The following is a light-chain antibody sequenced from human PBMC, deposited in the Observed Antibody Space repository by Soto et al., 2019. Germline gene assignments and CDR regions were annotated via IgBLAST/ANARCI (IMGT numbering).Light chain of an antibody. Sequence: EIVMTQSPATLSLSPGERATLSCRASQSVTVNLAWYQQKPGQAPRLLIYRASTRATGIPARSSGGGSGTEFTLTISSLQSEDFAVYICQQYNDWPPRWTFGQGTKVEIK. CDR3: QQYNDWPPRWT. J-gene: IGKJ1*01. CDR2: RAS. CDR1: QSVTVN. V-gene: IGKV3-15*01.